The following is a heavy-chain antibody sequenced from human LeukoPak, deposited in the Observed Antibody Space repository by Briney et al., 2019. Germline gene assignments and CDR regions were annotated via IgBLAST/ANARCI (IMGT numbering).Heavy chain of an antibody. J-gene: IGHJ4*02. CDR3: ARASDTAMVFFFDY. D-gene: IGHD5-18*01. V-gene: IGHV4-38-2*02. Sequence: SETQSLTCSVSNYSISNDFYWGWIRLPPGKGLEWIGNVHHRGGTYYSPSLKSRVTLSLDTSNNQFSLKLKSVTAADTAVYYCARASDTAMVFFFDYWGQGIMVTVSS. CDR1: NYSISNDFY. CDR2: VHHRGGT.